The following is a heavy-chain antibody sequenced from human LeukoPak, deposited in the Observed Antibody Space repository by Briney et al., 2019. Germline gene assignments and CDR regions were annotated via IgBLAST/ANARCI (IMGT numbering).Heavy chain of an antibody. CDR3: TRAPHPRCSSSGCYLDY. CDR2: IQAKAFGGAT. CDR1: GLTFGDYA. Sequence: GGSLRLSCSTSGLTFGDYAMSWVRQAPGKGLEWVGFIQAKAFGGATKYAASVNGRFSISRDDSQSIANLQMNDLKTEDTAVYYCTRAPHPRCSSSGCYLDYWGQGTLVTVSS. V-gene: IGHV3-49*04. D-gene: IGHD2-2*01. J-gene: IGHJ4*02.